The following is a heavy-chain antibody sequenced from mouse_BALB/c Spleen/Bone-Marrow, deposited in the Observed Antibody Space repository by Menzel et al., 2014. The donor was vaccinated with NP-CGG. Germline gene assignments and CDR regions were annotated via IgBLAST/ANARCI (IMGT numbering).Heavy chain of an antibody. Sequence: VHLVESGAELVRPGVSVKLSCKASGYTFTSYWVHWIKQRPEQGLERIGEINPSNGGTNYNEKFKSKATLTVDKSSNTAYIQLSSLTSEDSAVYYCARSPGYWYFDVWGAGTTVTVSS. CDR2: INPSNGGT. CDR1: GYTFTSYW. J-gene: IGHJ1*01. CDR3: ARSPGYWYFDV. V-gene: IGHV1S81*02.